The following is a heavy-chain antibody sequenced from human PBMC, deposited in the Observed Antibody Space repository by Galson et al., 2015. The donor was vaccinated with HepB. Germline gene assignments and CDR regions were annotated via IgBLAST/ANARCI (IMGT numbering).Heavy chain of an antibody. Sequence: SLRLSCAASGFTFSSYSMNWVRQAPGKGLEWVSSISSSSSYIYYADSVKGRFTISRDNAKNSLYLQMNSLRAEDTAVYYCARDLSLITMVRGVWDYYGMDVWGQGTTVTVSS. CDR2: ISSSSSYI. V-gene: IGHV3-21*01. D-gene: IGHD3-10*01. CDR1: GFTFSSYS. J-gene: IGHJ6*02. CDR3: ARDLSLITMVRGVWDYYGMDV.